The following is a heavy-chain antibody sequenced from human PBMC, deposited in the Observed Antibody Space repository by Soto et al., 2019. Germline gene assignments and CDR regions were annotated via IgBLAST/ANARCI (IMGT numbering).Heavy chain of an antibody. CDR2: MSPNTGTI. V-gene: IGHV1-8*01. Sequence: GASVKVSCKASGYTFTSYDINWVRQATGQRPEWMGWMSPNTGTIVYAQKFQGRVTMTRNTSTSTAYMTLSSLRSEDTAVYYCARDRPGIKTYEAFDIWGQGTTVTVSS. CDR3: ARDRPGIKTYEAFDI. J-gene: IGHJ3*02. D-gene: IGHD1-20*01. CDR1: GYTFTSYD.